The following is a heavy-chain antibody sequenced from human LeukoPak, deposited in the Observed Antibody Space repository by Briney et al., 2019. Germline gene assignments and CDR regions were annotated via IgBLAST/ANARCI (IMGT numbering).Heavy chain of an antibody. J-gene: IGHJ4*02. D-gene: IGHD1-1*01. V-gene: IGHV3-23*01. Sequence: GGSLRLSCAASVFTFSSYAMSCVCQAPGKGLEGVSASSSSGGSTYYADSVKGRFTISRDSSKNTLYLQMNSLRAEDTAVYYCAKDSTSNGLDYWGQGTLVTVSS. CDR3: AKDSTSNGLDY. CDR2: SSSSGGST. CDR1: VFTFSSYA.